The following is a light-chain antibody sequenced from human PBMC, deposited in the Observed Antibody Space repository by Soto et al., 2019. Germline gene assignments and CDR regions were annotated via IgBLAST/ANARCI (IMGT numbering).Light chain of an antibody. J-gene: IGLJ2*01. CDR1: SSDVGGYNY. Sequence: QSALTQPASVSGSPGQSITISCTGTSSDVGGYNYVSWYQQHPGKAPKLMIYDVSNRPSGVSNRFSGSKSGNTASLTISGLHAEDEADYCCSSYTSSSTEVFGGGTQLTVL. CDR2: DVS. CDR3: SSYTSSSTEV. V-gene: IGLV2-14*01.